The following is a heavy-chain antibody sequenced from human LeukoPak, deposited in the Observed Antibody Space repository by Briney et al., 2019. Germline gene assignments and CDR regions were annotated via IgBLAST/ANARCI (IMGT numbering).Heavy chain of an antibody. Sequence: GGSLRLSCAASGFTFSSYAMSWVRQAPGKGLEWVSAISGSGGSTYYADSVKGRFTISRDNSKNTLYLQMNSLRAEDTAVYYCANVASSSWYQRGYYYGMDVWAKGPRSPSP. V-gene: IGHV3-23*01. CDR3: ANVASSSWYQRGYYYGMDV. D-gene: IGHD6-13*01. CDR2: ISGSGGST. J-gene: IGHJ6*02. CDR1: GFTFSSYA.